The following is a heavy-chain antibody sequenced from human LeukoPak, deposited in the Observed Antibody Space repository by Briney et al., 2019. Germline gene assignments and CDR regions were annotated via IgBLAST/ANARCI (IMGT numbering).Heavy chain of an antibody. Sequence: PSETLSLTCTVSGGSITSYFWDWIRQTPGKGLEWIGYVSNTGTTNYNPSLKSRVTISADTSKNQVSLKLTSETAADTAVYYCARHSAPFCSDGTCYGGWFDPWGQGTLVTVSS. D-gene: IGHD2-15*01. V-gene: IGHV4-59*08. CDR1: GGSITSYF. J-gene: IGHJ5*02. CDR2: VSNTGTT. CDR3: ARHSAPFCSDGTCYGGWFDP.